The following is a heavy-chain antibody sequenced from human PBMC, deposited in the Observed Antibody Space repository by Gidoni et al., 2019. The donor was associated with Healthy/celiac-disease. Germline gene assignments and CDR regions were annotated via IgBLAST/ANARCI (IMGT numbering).Heavy chain of an antibody. J-gene: IGHJ6*02. CDR1: GGSFSGYY. Sequence: QVQLQQWGAGLLKPSETLSLTCAVYGGSFSGYYWSWIRQPPGKGMEWIGEINHSGSTNYNPSLKSRVTISVDTSKNQFSLKLSSVTAADTAVYYCARGPRGVVVAATVRGYGMDVWGQGTTVTVSS. D-gene: IGHD2-15*01. CDR2: INHSGST. V-gene: IGHV4-34*01. CDR3: ARGPRGVVVAATVRGYGMDV.